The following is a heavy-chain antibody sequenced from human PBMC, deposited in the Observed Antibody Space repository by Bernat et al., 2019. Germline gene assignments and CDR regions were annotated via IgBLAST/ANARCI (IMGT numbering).Heavy chain of an antibody. Sequence: EVQLVESGGGLVKPGGSLRLSCAASGFTFSNAWMSWVRQAPGKGLEWVGRIKSKTDGGTTDYAAPVKGRFTISRDNAKNSLYLQMSSLRAEDTAVYYCARPPYSSSAFWGQGTLVTVSS. CDR2: IKSKTDGGTT. V-gene: IGHV3-15*01. D-gene: IGHD6-6*01. J-gene: IGHJ4*02. CDR1: GFTFSNAW. CDR3: ARPPYSSSAF.